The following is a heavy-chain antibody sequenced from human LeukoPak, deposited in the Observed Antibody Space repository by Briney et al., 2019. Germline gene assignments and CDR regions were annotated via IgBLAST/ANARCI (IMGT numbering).Heavy chain of an antibody. CDR3: ARGVLGYSYGFDY. J-gene: IGHJ4*02. Sequence: AGGSLRLSCAASGFTVSSNYMSWVRQAPGKGLECVSVIFSGGTTYYADSVKGRFTISRHNSENTLYLQMNSLRGEDTAVYYCARGVLGYSYGFDYWGQGTLVTVSS. CDR1: GFTVSSNY. CDR2: IFSGGTT. V-gene: IGHV3-53*04. D-gene: IGHD5-18*01.